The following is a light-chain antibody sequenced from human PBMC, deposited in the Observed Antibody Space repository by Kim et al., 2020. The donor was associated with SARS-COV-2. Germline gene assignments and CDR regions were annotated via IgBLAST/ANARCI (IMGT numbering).Light chain of an antibody. CDR3: QQAYSFPYT. CDR2: TAS. Sequence: ASVGDRFSITCRASYGISSWLAWFQQKPGKAPTLLIHTASTLQVGVPSRFSGSGSETDFTLTISSLQPEDFATYYCQQAYSFPYTFGPGTKLEI. J-gene: IGKJ2*01. CDR1: YGISSW. V-gene: IGKV1-12*01.